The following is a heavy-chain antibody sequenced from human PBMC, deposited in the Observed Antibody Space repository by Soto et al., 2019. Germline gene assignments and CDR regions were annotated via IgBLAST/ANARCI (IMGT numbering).Heavy chain of an antibody. Sequence: PGGSLRLSCAASGFTFSSYGMHWVRQAPGKGLEWVAVIWYDGSNKYYADSVKGRFTISRDNSKNMLYLQMNSLRAEDTAVYYCAKRGYSFGYSSFDYWGQGTLVTVSS. D-gene: IGHD3-22*01. J-gene: IGHJ4*02. V-gene: IGHV3-33*06. CDR2: IWYDGSNK. CDR3: AKRGYSFGYSSFDY. CDR1: GFTFSSYG.